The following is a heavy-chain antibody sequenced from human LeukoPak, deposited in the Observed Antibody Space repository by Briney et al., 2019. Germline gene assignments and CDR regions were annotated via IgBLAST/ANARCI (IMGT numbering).Heavy chain of an antibody. CDR3: ARESSAAGIDY. Sequence: PSETLSLTCTVSGGSISSYYWSWIRQPPGKGLEWIGYIYYSGSTNYNPSLKSRVTISVDTSKNQFSLKLSSVTAADTAVYYCARESSAAGIDYWDQGTLVTVSS. CDR1: GGSISSYY. CDR2: IYYSGST. V-gene: IGHV4-59*01. D-gene: IGHD6-13*01. J-gene: IGHJ4*02.